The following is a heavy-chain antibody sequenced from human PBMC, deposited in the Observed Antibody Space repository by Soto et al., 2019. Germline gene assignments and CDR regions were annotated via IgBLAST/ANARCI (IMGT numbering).Heavy chain of an antibody. CDR2: ILSSRGT. J-gene: IGHJ5*02. Sequence: QVQLQESGPGLVKPSGTLSLTCSVSGDSVSSDAYYWTWIRQPPGKTLEWVGFILSSRGTSTNPSLRSRLSMSVDTARNQFSMRLTSVTAADTGVYFCAKGFSSGLDVDSWGRGTQVTVSS. CDR3: AKGFSSGLDVDS. V-gene: IGHV4-61*08. CDR1: GDSVSSDAYY. D-gene: IGHD6-19*01.